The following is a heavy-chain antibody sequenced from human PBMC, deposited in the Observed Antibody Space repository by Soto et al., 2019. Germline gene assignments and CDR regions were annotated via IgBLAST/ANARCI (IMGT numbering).Heavy chain of an antibody. V-gene: IGHV3-21*01. J-gene: IGHJ5*02. CDR3: AKVGVLRTNFRWFDL. CDR1: GFALQMYT. D-gene: IGHD2-8*01. CDR2: ITISGNYI. Sequence: EGQLVESGGGLVKPGGSLRLSCAASGFALQMYTMEWLRQPPGKGLEWVSSITISGNYIYYADSVKGRFTISRDNGRNSVYLQMNSLRAEDTAVYYCAKVGVLRTNFRWFDLWGQGTLVTVSS.